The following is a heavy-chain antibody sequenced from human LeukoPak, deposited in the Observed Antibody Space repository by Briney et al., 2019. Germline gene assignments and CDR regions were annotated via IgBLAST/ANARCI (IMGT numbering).Heavy chain of an antibody. Sequence: GGSLRLSCAASGFTFSSYAMSWVRQAPGKGLEWVSAISGSGGSTYYADSVKGRFTISRDNSKNTLYLQMNSLKTEDTAVYYCTRGPIQLWLHNGMDVWGQGTTVTVSS. V-gene: IGHV3-23*01. CDR3: TRGPIQLWLHNGMDV. CDR2: ISGSGGST. J-gene: IGHJ6*02. CDR1: GFTFSSYA. D-gene: IGHD5-18*01.